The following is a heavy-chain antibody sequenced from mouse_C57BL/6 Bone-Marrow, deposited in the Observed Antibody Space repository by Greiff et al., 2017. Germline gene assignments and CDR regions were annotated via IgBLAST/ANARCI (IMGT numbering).Heavy chain of an antibody. Sequence: QVTLKVSGPGILQSSQTLSLTCSFSGFSLSTSGMGVSWIRQPSGKGLEWLAHIYWDDDKRYNPSLKSRLTISKDTSRNQVFLKITSVDTADTATYCCARSLLWLRRLYYYAMDYWGQGTSVTVSS. J-gene: IGHJ4*01. D-gene: IGHD2-2*01. V-gene: IGHV8-12*01. CDR3: ARSLLWLRRLYYYAMDY. CDR1: GFSLSTSGMG. CDR2: IYWDDDK.